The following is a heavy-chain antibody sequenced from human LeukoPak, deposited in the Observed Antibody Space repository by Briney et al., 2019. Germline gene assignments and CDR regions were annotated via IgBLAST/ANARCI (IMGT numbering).Heavy chain of an antibody. Sequence: SETLSLTCAVSGVSISSSNLWSWVRQPPGKGLEWIGEIYRSGSTNYNPSVKSRVTISVDKSKNQFSLKLNSVTAADTAVYYCARRGRYCSGGSCYSVYPNWFDPWGQGTLVTVSS. D-gene: IGHD2-15*01. J-gene: IGHJ5*02. V-gene: IGHV4-4*02. CDR1: GVSISSSNL. CDR3: ARRGRYCSGGSCYSVYPNWFDP. CDR2: IYRSGST.